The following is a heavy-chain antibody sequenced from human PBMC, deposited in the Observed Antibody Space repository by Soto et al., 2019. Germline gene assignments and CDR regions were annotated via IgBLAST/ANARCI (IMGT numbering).Heavy chain of an antibody. CDR1: GYTFTGYY. CDR2: INPNSGGT. V-gene: IGHV1-2*04. J-gene: IGHJ6*02. D-gene: IGHD1-1*01. CDR3: ARDRKSAFSGTGAYYYYYGMDV. Sequence: GASVKVSCKASGYTFTGYYMHWVRQAPGQGLEWMGWINPNSGGTNYAQKFQGWVTMTRDTSISTAYMELSRLRSDDTAVYYCARDRKSAFSGTGAYYYYYGMDVWGQGTTVTVSS.